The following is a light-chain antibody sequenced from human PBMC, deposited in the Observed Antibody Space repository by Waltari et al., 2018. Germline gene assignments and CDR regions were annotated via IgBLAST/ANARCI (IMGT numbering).Light chain of an antibody. V-gene: IGLV2-23*01. J-gene: IGLJ3*02. CDR2: EAT. CDR3: CSYVGDVTWV. Sequence: QSALTQPAPVSGSPGQSITISCPGPSSDVGSYALVSWYPHHPAKAPKLMISEATQRPSGVSDRFSGSKSGNTASLTISGLQAEDEADYYCCSYVGDVTWVFGGGTKLTVL. CDR1: SSDVGSYAL.